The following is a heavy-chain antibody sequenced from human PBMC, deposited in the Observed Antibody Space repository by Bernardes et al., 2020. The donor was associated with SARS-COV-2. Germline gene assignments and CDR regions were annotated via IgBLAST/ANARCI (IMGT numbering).Heavy chain of an antibody. V-gene: IGHV3-64D*06. J-gene: IGHJ5*02. CDR2: ISDNGGST. CDR1: GFTFSEYP. Sequence: GGSLRLSCSGSGFTFSEYPMHWVRQTPGKGLEYVSRISDNGGSTHYGDSVKGRFTISGDNSKNTMYLQMNSLRVEDTAVYYCVKERPGGGSWGQGVLVSV. CDR3: VKERPGGGS. D-gene: IGHD3-10*01.